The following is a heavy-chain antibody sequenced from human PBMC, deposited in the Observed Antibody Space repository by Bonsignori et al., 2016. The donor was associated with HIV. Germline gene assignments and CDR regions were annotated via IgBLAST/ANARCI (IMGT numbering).Heavy chain of an antibody. CDR3: AREGLHSFTLTLTGRGDYYYYYMDV. Sequence: WVRQAPGQGLEWMGWISAYNGNTNYAQKLQGRVTMTTDTSTSTAYMELRSLRSDDTAVYYCAREGLHSFTLTLTGRGDYYYYYMDVWGKGTTVTVSS. V-gene: IGHV1-18*01. D-gene: IGHD1-20*01. CDR2: ISAYNGNT. J-gene: IGHJ6*03.